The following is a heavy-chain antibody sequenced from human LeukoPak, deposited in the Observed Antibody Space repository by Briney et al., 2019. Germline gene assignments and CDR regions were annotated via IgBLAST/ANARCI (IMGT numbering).Heavy chain of an antibody. CDR3: ARAIVSITIFGVVTGFDP. J-gene: IGHJ5*02. Sequence: SVKVSCKASGGTFSSYAISWVRQAPGQGLEWMGGIIPIFGTANYAQKFQGRVTITTDESTSTAYMELSSLRSEDTAVYYCARAIVSITIFGVVTGFDPWGQGALVTVSS. D-gene: IGHD3-3*01. CDR2: IIPIFGTA. V-gene: IGHV1-69*05. CDR1: GGTFSSYA.